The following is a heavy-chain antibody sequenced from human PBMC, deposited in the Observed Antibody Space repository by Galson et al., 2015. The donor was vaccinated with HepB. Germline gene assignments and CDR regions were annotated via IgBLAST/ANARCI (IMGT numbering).Heavy chain of an antibody. Sequence: SVKVSCKASGYTFTGYYMHWVRQAPGQGLEWMGRINPDSGGTNYAQKFQGRVTMTRDTSISTAYMELSRLRSDDTAVYYCARELPFSSAKGPGHPNFDYWGQGTLVTVSS. CDR1: GYTFTGYY. CDR2: INPDSGGT. CDR3: ARELPFSSAKGPGHPNFDY. D-gene: IGHD2-2*01. J-gene: IGHJ4*02. V-gene: IGHV1-2*06.